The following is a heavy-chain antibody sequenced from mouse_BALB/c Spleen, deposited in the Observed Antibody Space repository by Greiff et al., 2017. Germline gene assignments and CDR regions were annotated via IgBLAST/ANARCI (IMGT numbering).Heavy chain of an antibody. CDR1: GFTFSSYA. Sequence: EVKLVESGGGLVQPGGSRKLSCAASGFTFSSYAMSWVRQTPEKRLEWVASISSGGSTYYPDSGKGRFTISRDNARNILYLQMSSLRSEDTAMYYCAVGYRYDEGFDYWGQGTTLTVSS. V-gene: IGHV5-6-5*01. J-gene: IGHJ2*01. D-gene: IGHD2-14*01. CDR3: AVGYRYDEGFDY. CDR2: ISSGGST.